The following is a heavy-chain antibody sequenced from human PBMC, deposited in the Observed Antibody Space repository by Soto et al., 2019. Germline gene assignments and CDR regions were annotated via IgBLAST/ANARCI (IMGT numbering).Heavy chain of an antibody. J-gene: IGHJ5*02. CDR1: GGSFSGYY. V-gene: IGHV4-34*01. CDR3: ARGLYSGDQ. D-gene: IGHD2-21*01. Sequence: SETLSLTCAVYGGSFSGYYWSWIRQPPGKGLEWIGEINHSGSTNYNPSLKSRVTISVDTSKNQFSLDLSSLTSEDTAVYYCARGLYSGDQWGQGTLVTVSS. CDR2: INHSGST.